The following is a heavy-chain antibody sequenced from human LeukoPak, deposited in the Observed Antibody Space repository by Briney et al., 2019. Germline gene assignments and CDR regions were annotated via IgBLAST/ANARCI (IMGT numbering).Heavy chain of an antibody. Sequence: HTGGSLRLSCAASGFTFSSYGMHWVRQAPGKGPEWVAFIRNDGTNKYYGDSVKGRFTISRDNSKNTVYLQMNSLRVEDTAVYYCAKDSVGFTGDLYYFNYWGQGTLVTVSS. CDR2: IRNDGTNK. D-gene: IGHD7-27*01. CDR3: AKDSVGFTGDLYYFNY. CDR1: GFTFSSYG. V-gene: IGHV3-30*02. J-gene: IGHJ4*02.